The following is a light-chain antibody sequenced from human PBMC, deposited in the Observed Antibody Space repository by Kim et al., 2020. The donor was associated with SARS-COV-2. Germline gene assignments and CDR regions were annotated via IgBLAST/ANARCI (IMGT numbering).Light chain of an antibody. CDR1: QSISSG. V-gene: IGKV1-13*02. Sequence: AIQLTQSPSSLSASVGDRDTSTCRASQSISSGLAWYQQKPGKAPNLLIFDASTLESGVPSRFSGSGSGTDFTLTINSLHPEDFATYNWQQFKSYPIIFGQGTRLEI. CDR2: DAS. CDR3: QQFKSYPII. J-gene: IGKJ5*01.